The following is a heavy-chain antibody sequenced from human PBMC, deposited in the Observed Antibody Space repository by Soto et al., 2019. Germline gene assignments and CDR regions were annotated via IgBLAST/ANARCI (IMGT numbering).Heavy chain of an antibody. CDR1: GFTLTSYE. V-gene: IGHV3-48*03. D-gene: IGHD2-21*02. CDR2: ISSSGSTR. Sequence: GSLGLSGAASGFTLTSYEMAWVRQAPGKGLEWASYISSSGSTRYFADSVKGRFTISRDNAKNSLYLQMNSLRAEDTAVYYCARGYGGNSRYYFDYWGQGTRVTVSS. J-gene: IGHJ4*02. CDR3: ARGYGGNSRYYFDY.